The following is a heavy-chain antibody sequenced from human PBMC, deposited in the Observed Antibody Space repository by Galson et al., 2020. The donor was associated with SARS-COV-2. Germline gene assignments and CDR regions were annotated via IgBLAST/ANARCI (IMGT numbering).Heavy chain of an antibody. CDR2: ISSTSTYI. J-gene: IGHJ4*02. V-gene: IGHV3-21*01. Sequence: GGSLRLSCAASGFTFGSYAMNWVRQAPGKGLEWVSSISSTSTYIYYRDSVKGRFTVSRDNAKNSLSLHMNSLRAEDTAVYYCATGSSGWFGGFVSYWGQGTLVAVSS. D-gene: IGHD3-10*01. CDR1: GFTFGSYA. CDR3: ATGSSGWFGGFVSY.